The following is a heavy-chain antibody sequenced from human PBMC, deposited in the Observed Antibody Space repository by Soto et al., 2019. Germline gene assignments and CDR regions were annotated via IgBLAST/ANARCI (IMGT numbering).Heavy chain of an antibody. Sequence: SETLSLTCTVSGGSISSYYWSWIRQPPGKGLEWIGYIYYSGSTNYNPSLKSRVTISVDTSKNQFSLKLSSVTAADTAVYYCARDSPPGGQIDYWGQGTLVTVSS. CDR1: GGSISSYY. CDR3: ARDSPPGGQIDY. V-gene: IGHV4-59*01. D-gene: IGHD3-16*01. CDR2: IYYSGST. J-gene: IGHJ4*02.